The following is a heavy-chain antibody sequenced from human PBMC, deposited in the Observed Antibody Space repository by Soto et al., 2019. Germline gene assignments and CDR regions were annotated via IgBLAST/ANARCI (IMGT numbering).Heavy chain of an antibody. CDR3: ARVVPGAEAWFGP. J-gene: IGHJ5*02. Sequence: ASVKISCKTSGYTFSNYGITWVRQAPGQPLEWLGWISLYSDGTNYAQKFQGRVSMTTDTSTTTAYMELRSLRSDDTAVYYCARVVPGAEAWFGPWGQGTLVTVSS. V-gene: IGHV1-18*01. CDR1: GYTFSNYG. CDR2: ISLYSDGT. D-gene: IGHD2-2*01.